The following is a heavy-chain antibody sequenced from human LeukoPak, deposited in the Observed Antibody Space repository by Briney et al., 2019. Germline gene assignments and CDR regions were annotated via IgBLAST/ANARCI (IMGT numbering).Heavy chain of an antibody. J-gene: IGHJ4*02. V-gene: IGHV1-69*13. CDR3: AREYYDILTGYYPFDY. CDR2: IIASFGTA. Sequence: ASVKVSCKASGGTLSRYAISWVRQAPGQGLEWMGGIIASFGTANYAQKFQGRVTISADESSGTAYMELSSLRSEDTAVYYCAREYYDILTGYYPFDYWGQGTLVTVSS. D-gene: IGHD3-9*01. CDR1: GGTLSRYA.